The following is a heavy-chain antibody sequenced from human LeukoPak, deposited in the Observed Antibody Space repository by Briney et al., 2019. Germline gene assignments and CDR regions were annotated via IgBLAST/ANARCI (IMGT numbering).Heavy chain of an antibody. J-gene: IGHJ4*02. CDR1: GFTFSSYA. CDR2: ISGSGGST. V-gene: IGHV3-23*01. Sequence: GGSLRLSCAASGFTFSSYAMSWVRQAPGKGLEWVSAISGSGGSTYYADSVKGRFTISRDNSKNTLYLQMNSLRAEDTAVYYCAKVLANAAITVTTGLDYWGQGTLVTVSS. CDR3: AKVLANAAITVTTGLDY. D-gene: IGHD4-11*01.